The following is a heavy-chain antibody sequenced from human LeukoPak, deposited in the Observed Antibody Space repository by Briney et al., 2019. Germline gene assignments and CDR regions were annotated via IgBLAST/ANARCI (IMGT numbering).Heavy chain of an antibody. CDR3: ARDLSYDSSGYYYGAFDI. CDR2: IKRDGSEK. CDR1: GFTFSSYW. Sequence: PGGSLRLSCAASGFTFSSYWMSWVRQAPGKGLEWVANIKRDGSEKYYVDSVKGRFTISRDNAKNSLYLQMNSLRAEDTAVYYCARDLSYDSSGYYYGAFDIWGQGTMVTVSS. J-gene: IGHJ3*02. D-gene: IGHD3-22*01. V-gene: IGHV3-7*01.